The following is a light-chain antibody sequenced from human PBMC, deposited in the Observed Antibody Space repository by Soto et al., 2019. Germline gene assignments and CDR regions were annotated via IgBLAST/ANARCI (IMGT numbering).Light chain of an antibody. CDR1: SSDVGDYKY. Sequence: QSALTQPASVSGSPGQSITISCTGTSSDVGDYKYVSWYQQHPGKAPKLMIYDVRNRPSGVSNRFSGSKSGNTASLTISGLQAEDEADYYCSSYTTSSTLVFGTGTKVTVL. V-gene: IGLV2-14*01. J-gene: IGLJ1*01. CDR2: DVR. CDR3: SSYTTSSTLV.